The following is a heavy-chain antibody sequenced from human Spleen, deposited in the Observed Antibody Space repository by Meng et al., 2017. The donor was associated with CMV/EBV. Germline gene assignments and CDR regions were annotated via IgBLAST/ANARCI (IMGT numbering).Heavy chain of an antibody. Sequence: GGSLRLSCVGSGFIFGSYSIHWVRQPPGKGLEWVAVMPYDGTEENYADSVKGRFTISRDNAKNSLYLQMNSLGTEDTALYYCAKDRGAHYYGMDVWGQGTTVTVSS. CDR1: GFIFGSYS. J-gene: IGHJ6*02. D-gene: IGHD1-26*01. V-gene: IGHV3-30-3*02. CDR3: AKDRGAHYYGMDV. CDR2: MPYDGTEE.